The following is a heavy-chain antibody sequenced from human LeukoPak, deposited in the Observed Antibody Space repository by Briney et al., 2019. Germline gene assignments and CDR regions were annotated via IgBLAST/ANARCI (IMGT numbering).Heavy chain of an antibody. D-gene: IGHD1-14*01. CDR2: AKTKTTGGTT. Sequence: PGGSLRLSCTASGFTFSEAWTNWFRQVPGKGLEWVGRAKTKTTGGTTDLAAPVRGRFSISRDDSKNMVYLQMNSLQTEDTGVYYCTAGLGKTDSDSWGQGTLVTVSS. J-gene: IGHJ4*02. CDR1: GFTFSEAW. V-gene: IGHV3-15*01. CDR3: TAGLGKTDSDS.